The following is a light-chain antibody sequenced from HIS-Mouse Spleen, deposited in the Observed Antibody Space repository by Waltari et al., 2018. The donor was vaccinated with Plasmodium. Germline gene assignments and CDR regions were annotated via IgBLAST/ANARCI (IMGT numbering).Light chain of an antibody. CDR2: QDS. V-gene: IGLV3-1*01. J-gene: IGLJ2*01. Sequence: SYELPPPPSVSVSPGQTASITCDGVKLGDNSACWYQQKPGQSPVLVIYQDSKRPSGSPERFSGSNSGNTATLTISGTQAMDEADYYCQAWDSSTVVFGGGTKLTVL. CDR1: KLGDNS. CDR3: QAWDSSTVV.